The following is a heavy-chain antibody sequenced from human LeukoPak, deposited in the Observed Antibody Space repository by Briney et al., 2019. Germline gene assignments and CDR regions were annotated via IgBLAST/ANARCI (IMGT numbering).Heavy chain of an antibody. Sequence: ASVKVSCKASGYTFTGYYMHWVRQAPGQGLEWMGWINPNSGGTNYAQKFQGRVTMTRDTSISTAYMELSRLGSDDTAVYYCATLYSGSYGGPNWFDPWGQGTLVTVSS. V-gene: IGHV1-2*02. J-gene: IGHJ5*02. CDR1: GYTFTGYY. CDR2: INPNSGGT. CDR3: ATLYSGSYGGPNWFDP. D-gene: IGHD1-26*01.